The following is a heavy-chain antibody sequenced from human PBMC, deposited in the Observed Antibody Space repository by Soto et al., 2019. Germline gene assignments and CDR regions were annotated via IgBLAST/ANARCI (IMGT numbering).Heavy chain of an antibody. Sequence: QVQLVESGGGVVQPGRSLRLSCAASGLTFSSYGMHWVRQAPGKGLEWVAVIWYDGSNKYYADSVKGRFTISRDNSKNTLYLQMNSLRAEDTAVYYCAREYYDSSGKLDYWGHGTLVTVSS. CDR3: AREYYDSSGKLDY. CDR1: GLTFSSYG. J-gene: IGHJ4*01. D-gene: IGHD3-22*01. CDR2: IWYDGSNK. V-gene: IGHV3-33*01.